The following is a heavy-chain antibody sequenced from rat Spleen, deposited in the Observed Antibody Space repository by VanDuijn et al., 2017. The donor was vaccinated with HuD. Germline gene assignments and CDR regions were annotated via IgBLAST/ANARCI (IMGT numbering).Heavy chain of an antibody. CDR2: LWAGGGT. Sequence: QVQLKESGPGLVQPSQTLSLTCTVSGFSLTSYHMTWVRQPPGKRPVWMGTLWAGGGTDYHWTVRSRLRISRDTSKSQVFLEMNSLQPEDTGTYYCARPNQLGGYWFFDFWGPGTMVTVSS. D-gene: IGHD5-1*01. CDR3: ARPNQLGGYWFFDF. J-gene: IGHJ1*01. CDR1: GFSLTSYH. V-gene: IGHV2-72*01.